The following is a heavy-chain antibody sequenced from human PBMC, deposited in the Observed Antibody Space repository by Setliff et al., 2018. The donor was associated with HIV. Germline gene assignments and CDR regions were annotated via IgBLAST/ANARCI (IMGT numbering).Heavy chain of an antibody. D-gene: IGHD6-19*01. Sequence: ASVKVSCKASGYTFATYYIHWVRQAPGQGLEWMGILNPSEGTTSFAQKFQGRVTMTRDTSTSTVYMDLSSLRADDTAVYYCVRGYRSAWNSWFDAWGQGTRVTVSS. J-gene: IGHJ5*02. CDR2: LNPSEGTT. V-gene: IGHV1-46*01. CDR1: GYTFATYY. CDR3: VRGYRSAWNSWFDA.